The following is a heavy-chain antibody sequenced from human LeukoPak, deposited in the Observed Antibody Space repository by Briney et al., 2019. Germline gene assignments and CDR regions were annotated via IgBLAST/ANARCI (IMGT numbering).Heavy chain of an antibody. Sequence: GGSLRLSCAASGFTFSNYAMSWVRQAPGKGLEWVSTISAYGGTTYYADSVEGRFTISRDSSENTLFLQMNSLRAEDTARYYCAKDTRGGDYGTIDYWGQGTLVTVSS. CDR2: ISAYGGTT. V-gene: IGHV3-23*01. CDR1: GFTFSNYA. D-gene: IGHD4-17*01. CDR3: AKDTRGGDYGTIDY. J-gene: IGHJ4*02.